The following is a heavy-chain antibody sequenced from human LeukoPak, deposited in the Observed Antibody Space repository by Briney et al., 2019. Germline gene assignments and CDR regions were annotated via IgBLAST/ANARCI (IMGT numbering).Heavy chain of an antibody. CDR2: TSPKSSDT. V-gene: IGHV1-2*02. CDR1: GYTFTYYY. J-gene: IGHJ4*02. Sequence: ASVTVSFTSSGYTFTYYYMHWVRHAPGQGLEWMGWTSPKSSDTNYSQKFQARVTMTRDTSITTTYIELSRLSSDDTAVYYCARQDTGQLDYWGQGTLVTVSS. CDR3: ARQDTGQLDY. D-gene: IGHD1-14*01.